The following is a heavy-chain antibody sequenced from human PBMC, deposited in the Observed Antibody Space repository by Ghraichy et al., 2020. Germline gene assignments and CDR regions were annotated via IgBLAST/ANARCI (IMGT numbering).Heavy chain of an antibody. Sequence: GGSLRLSCVASGFRLGNYGMSWVRQAPGKGLEWVTMSRNEESEEKYADSVKGRFFIYRDNSKNTLYLQMNSLRVEDTAVYFCAKSVAVFGLHFDYWGQGSLVTVSA. D-gene: IGHD3-10*01. V-gene: IGHV3-30*02. CDR3: AKSVAVFGLHFDY. CDR2: SRNEESEE. CDR1: GFRLGNYG. J-gene: IGHJ4*02.